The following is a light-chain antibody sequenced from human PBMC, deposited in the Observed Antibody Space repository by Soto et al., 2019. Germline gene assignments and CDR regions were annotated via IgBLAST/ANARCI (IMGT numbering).Light chain of an antibody. CDR2: GAS. V-gene: IGKV3-20*01. Sequence: EMVMTQSPATLCVSPGERATLSCRASQSVSSNLAWFQQKPGQAPRLLIYGASSRATGIPDRFSGSGSGTDFTLTVSRLEPEDFAVYYCQQYGYSPLTFGGGTKVDI. CDR1: QSVSSN. J-gene: IGKJ4*01. CDR3: QQYGYSPLT.